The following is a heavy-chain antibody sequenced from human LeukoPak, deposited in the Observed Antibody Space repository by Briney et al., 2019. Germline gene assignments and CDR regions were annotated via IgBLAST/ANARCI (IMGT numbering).Heavy chain of an antibody. CDR2: INPNSGGT. CDR3: VRGVGEFPNYYYYYYMDV. Sequence: WASVKVSCTASGYTFTGYYMHWVRQAPGQGLEWMGWINPNSGGTNYAQKFQGRVTMTRDTSISTAYMELSRLRSADTAVYYCVRGVGEFPNYYYYYYMDVGGKKTTVTISS. J-gene: IGHJ6*03. V-gene: IGHV1-2*02. D-gene: IGHD3-10*01. CDR1: GYTFTGYY.